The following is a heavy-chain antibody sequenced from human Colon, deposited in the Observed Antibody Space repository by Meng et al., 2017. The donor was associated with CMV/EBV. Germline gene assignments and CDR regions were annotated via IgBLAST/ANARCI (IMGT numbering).Heavy chain of an antibody. J-gene: IGHJ6*02. CDR2: IYYSGST. Sequence: GSLRLSCTVSGGSISSYYWSWIRQPPGKGLEWIGYIYYSGSTNYNPSLKSRATISVDTSKNQFSLKLSSVTAADTAVYYCARVEDSYYYYGMDVWGQGTTVTVSS. CDR3: ARVEDSYYYYGMDV. V-gene: IGHV4-59*01. CDR1: GGSISSYY.